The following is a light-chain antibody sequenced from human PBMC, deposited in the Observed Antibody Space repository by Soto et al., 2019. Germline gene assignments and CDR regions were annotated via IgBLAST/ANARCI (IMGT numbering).Light chain of an antibody. CDR3: SSYTSSSIDYV. CDR2: EVS. J-gene: IGLJ1*01. Sequence: QSALTQPASVSGSPGQSITISCTGTSSDVGGYNYVSWYQQHPGKAPKLMIYEVSKRSSGVSNRFSGSKSGNTASLTISGLQAEDEADYYCSSYTSSSIDYVFGTGTKLTVL. V-gene: IGLV2-14*01. CDR1: SSDVGGYNY.